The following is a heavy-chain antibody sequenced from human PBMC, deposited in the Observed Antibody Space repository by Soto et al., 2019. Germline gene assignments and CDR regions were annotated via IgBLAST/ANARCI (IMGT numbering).Heavy chain of an antibody. D-gene: IGHD2-2*01. Sequence: QVQLVESGGGVVQPGRSLRLSCAASGFTFSSYAMNWVRQAPGKGLEWVALISYDGSNKYYADSVKGRFTISRDSSKNTLYLQMNSLRDADTDFYYCGRCSSTSCHLGSDYWGQGTLVTVSS. J-gene: IGHJ4*02. V-gene: IGHV3-30-3*01. CDR3: GRCSSTSCHLGSDY. CDR1: GFTFSSYA. CDR2: ISYDGSNK.